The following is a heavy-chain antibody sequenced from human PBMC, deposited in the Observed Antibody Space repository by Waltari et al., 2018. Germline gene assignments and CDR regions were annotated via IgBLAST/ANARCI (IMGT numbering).Heavy chain of an antibody. CDR2: IKEDGSEK. CDR3: ARDPGGDY. Sequence: EVQLVESGGGLVQPGGSLRLSCAASGFTFNNYWMTWVRQAPGKGLDWVATIKEDGSEKYYVDSVRGRFTISRDNVKNSLDLQMNSLRVEDTAVYYCARDPGGDYWGQGTLVTVSS. J-gene: IGHJ4*02. D-gene: IGHD3-16*01. CDR1: GFTFNNYW. V-gene: IGHV3-7*01.